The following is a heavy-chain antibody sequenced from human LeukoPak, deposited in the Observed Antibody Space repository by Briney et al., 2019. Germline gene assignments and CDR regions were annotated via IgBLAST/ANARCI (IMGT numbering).Heavy chain of an antibody. V-gene: IGHV1-18*01. CDR1: GYTFTSYG. Sequence: ASVKVSCKASGYTFTSYGISWVRQAPGQGLEWMGWISAYNGNTNYAQKLQGRVTMTTDTSTSTAYMELSSLRSEDTAVYYCARNIGHCSGGSCYFSYMDVWGQGTTVTVSS. CDR2: ISAYNGNT. CDR3: ARNIGHCSGGSCYFSYMDV. J-gene: IGHJ6*02. D-gene: IGHD2-15*01.